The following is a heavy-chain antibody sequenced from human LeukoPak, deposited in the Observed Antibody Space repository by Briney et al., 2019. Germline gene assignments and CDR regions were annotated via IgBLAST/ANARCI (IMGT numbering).Heavy chain of an antibody. V-gene: IGHV4-4*02. CDR2: MYLSGTT. Sequence: SGTLSLTCTVSGDSINSLDLWSWVRQPPGKGLEWIGEMYLSGTTHSNPSVKSRVTISIDKSKNQFSLKLSSVTAADTAVYYCASYSYYYDSSGYFDYWGQGTLVTVSS. D-gene: IGHD3-22*01. CDR3: ASYSYYYDSSGYFDY. J-gene: IGHJ4*02. CDR1: GDSINSLDL.